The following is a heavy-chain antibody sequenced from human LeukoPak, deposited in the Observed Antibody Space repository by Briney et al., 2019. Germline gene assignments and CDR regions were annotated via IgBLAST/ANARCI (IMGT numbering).Heavy chain of an antibody. CDR2: ISGSGGST. V-gene: IGHV3-23*01. Sequence: QPGGSLRLSCAASGFTFSSYAMSWVRQAPGKGLEWVSAISGSGGSTYYADSVKGRFTISRDNSKNTLYLQMNSLRAEDTAVYYCAKRRLRYFDWLLLGAQLDYWGQGTLVTVSS. J-gene: IGHJ4*02. CDR1: GFTFSSYA. D-gene: IGHD3-9*01. CDR3: AKRRLRYFDWLLLGAQLDY.